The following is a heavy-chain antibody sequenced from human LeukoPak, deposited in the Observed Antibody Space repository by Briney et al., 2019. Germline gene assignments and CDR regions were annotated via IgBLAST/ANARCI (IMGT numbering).Heavy chain of an antibody. D-gene: IGHD3-16*01. V-gene: IGHV4-34*01. CDR1: GGSFSGYY. J-gene: IGHJ4*02. Sequence: PSETLSLTRAVYGGSFSGYYWSWIRQPPGKGLEWIGEINHSGSTNYNPSLKSRVTISVDTSKNQFSLKLSSVTAADTAVYYCARGHWAFDYWGQGTLVTVSS. CDR3: ARGHWAFDY. CDR2: INHSGST.